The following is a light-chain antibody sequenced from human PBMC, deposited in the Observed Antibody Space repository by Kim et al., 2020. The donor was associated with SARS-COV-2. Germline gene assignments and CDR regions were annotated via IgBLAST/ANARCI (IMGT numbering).Light chain of an antibody. Sequence: SLSPGERAALSGRASQSVRSQLAWYQQKPGQAPRLLIDGASKRATGIPARFTGSGSGTDFTLAISSLESEDFAVYYCQQRSNWMFSFGQGTKLEIK. CDR2: GAS. CDR3: QQRSNWMFS. V-gene: IGKV3-11*01. J-gene: IGKJ2*01. CDR1: QSVRSQ.